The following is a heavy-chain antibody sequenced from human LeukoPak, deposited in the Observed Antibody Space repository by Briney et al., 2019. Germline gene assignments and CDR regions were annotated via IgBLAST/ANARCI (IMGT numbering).Heavy chain of an antibody. Sequence: GASVKVSCKTSGYTFNNYGISWVRQAPGQGLEWMGWISAYNGNTNYAQKLQGRVTMTTDTSTSTAYMELRSLRSDDTAVYYCARGSPLYDSSGYPTFELPNYWGQGTLVTVSS. J-gene: IGHJ4*02. D-gene: IGHD3-22*01. CDR2: ISAYNGNT. CDR1: GYTFNNYG. CDR3: ARGSPLYDSSGYPTFELPNY. V-gene: IGHV1-18*01.